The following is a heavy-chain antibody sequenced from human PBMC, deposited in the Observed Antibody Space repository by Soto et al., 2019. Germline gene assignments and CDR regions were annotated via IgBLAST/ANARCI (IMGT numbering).Heavy chain of an antibody. CDR3: TKSRSAMIYYFDF. J-gene: IGHJ4*02. CDR2: ISATGVKT. V-gene: IGHV3-23*01. Sequence: GGSLRLSCAASGFTFSNYAMNWVRQAPGKGLEWVSGISATGVKTYSADSVKGRFTMSRDNSKDTVYLEMNSLRAEDTAVYYCTKSRSAMIYYFDFWGLGALVTVSS. CDR1: GFTFSNYA. D-gene: IGHD3-22*01.